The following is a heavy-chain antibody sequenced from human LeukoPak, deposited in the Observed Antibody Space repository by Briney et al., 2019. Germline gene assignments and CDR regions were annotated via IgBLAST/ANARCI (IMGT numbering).Heavy chain of an antibody. D-gene: IGHD6-13*01. J-gene: IGHJ4*02. CDR2: INAGNGNT. CDR1: GYTFTSYA. CDR3: ARVSSWYFDY. V-gene: IGHV1-3*01. Sequence: ASVKVSCKASGYTFTSYAMHWVRQAPGQRLEWMGWINAGNGNTKYSQEFQGRVTITRDTSASTAYMELSRLRSDDTAVYYCARVSSWYFDYWGQGTLVTVSS.